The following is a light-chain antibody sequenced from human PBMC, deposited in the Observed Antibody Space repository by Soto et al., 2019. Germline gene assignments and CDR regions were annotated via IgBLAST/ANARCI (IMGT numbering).Light chain of an antibody. CDR1: SSDVGGYNY. CDR2: DVS. V-gene: IGLV2-14*01. J-gene: IGLJ2*01. Sequence: QSALTQPASVSGSPGQSITISCTGTSSDVGGYNYVSWYQQHPGKAPKLTIYDVSNRPSGVSNRFSGSKSGNTASQTISGLQAEDEADYYCSSYTSSSTVLFGGGTKLTVL. CDR3: SSYTSSSTVL.